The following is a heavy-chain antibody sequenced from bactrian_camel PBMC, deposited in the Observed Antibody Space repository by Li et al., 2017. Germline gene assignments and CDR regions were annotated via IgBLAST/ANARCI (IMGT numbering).Heavy chain of an antibody. Sequence: PLVESGGGSVEAGGSLRLSCVASGYSGSCMGWFRQAPGQEREGVAAIDTGDGSTYYLNSVEGRFTISKDNGRHTLSLQMNSLKPDDTAMYFCAGGPRMYDGTWGCPQMASEYHLWGQGTQVTVS. V-gene: IGHV3S28*01. CDR3: AGGPRMYDGTWGCPQMASEYHL. J-gene: IGHJ4*01. D-gene: IGHD6*01. CDR1: GYSGSC. CDR2: IDTGDGST.